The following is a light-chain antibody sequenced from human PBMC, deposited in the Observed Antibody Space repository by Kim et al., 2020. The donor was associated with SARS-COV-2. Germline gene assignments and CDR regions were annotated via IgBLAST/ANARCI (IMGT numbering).Light chain of an antibody. J-gene: IGLJ2*01. CDR2: GKN. V-gene: IGLV3-19*01. CDR1: SLRSYY. Sequence: VALGQTVRITCQGDSLRSYYATWYQQKPGQAPILVIYGKNNRPSGIPDRFSGSSSGNTASLTITGTQAGDEADYYCNSRDSNDNVVFGGGTQLPS. CDR3: NSRDSNDNVV.